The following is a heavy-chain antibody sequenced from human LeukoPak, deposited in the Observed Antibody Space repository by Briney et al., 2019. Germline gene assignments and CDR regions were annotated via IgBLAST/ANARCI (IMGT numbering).Heavy chain of an antibody. J-gene: IGHJ4*02. CDR1: GITFSTYW. D-gene: IGHD3-10*01. CDR3: ATHRGRRFYY. V-gene: IGHV3-7*01. Sequence: GGSLRLSCAVSGITFSTYWMSWVRQAPGKGLEWVANINPDGSEVYYVDSMKGPFTISRDNAKNSLFLQMNNLRAEDTAVYYWATHRGRRFYYGGQGTLVTVSS. CDR2: INPDGSEV.